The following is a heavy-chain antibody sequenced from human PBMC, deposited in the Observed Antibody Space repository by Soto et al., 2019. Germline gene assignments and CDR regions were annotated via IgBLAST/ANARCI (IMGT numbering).Heavy chain of an antibody. CDR2: IYYSGST. CDR3: ARDLEEGVVDY. Sequence: SETLSLTCTVSGGSISSGGYYWSWIRQHPGKGLEWIGYIYYSGSTYYNPSLKSRVTISVDTSKNQFSLKLSSVTAADTAVYYCARDLEEGVVDYWGQGTLVTVSS. V-gene: IGHV4-31*03. J-gene: IGHJ4*02. CDR1: GGSISSGGYY.